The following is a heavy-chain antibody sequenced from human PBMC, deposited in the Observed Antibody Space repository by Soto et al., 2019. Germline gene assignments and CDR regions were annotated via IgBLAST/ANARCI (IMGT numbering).Heavy chain of an antibody. D-gene: IGHD1-26*01. Sequence: HSETLYLTSAVCSGSVNGEYGSWIRQPPGKGLEWIGEVSHTEGTRYSSSLKSRVTISVDTSNNQFSLTLTSLTAADTAVYYCARGMDGAKTGYWGRGTLVTVSS. J-gene: IGHJ4*02. V-gene: IGHV4-34*01. CDR3: ARGMDGAKTGY. CDR1: SGSVNGEY. CDR2: VSHTEGT.